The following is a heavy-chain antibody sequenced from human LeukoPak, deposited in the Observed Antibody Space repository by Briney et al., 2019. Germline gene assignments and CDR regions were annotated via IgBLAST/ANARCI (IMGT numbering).Heavy chain of an antibody. CDR1: GFTFSSYW. CDR3: AKSLLRFLEWTYDY. J-gene: IGHJ4*02. D-gene: IGHD3-3*01. V-gene: IGHV3-74*01. Sequence: GGSLRLSCAASGFTFSSYWMHWVRQAPGKGLVWVSRINSDGSDSSYADSVKGRFTISRDNAKNTLYLQMNSQRAEDTAVYYCAKSLLRFLEWTYDYWGQGTLVTVSS. CDR2: INSDGSDS.